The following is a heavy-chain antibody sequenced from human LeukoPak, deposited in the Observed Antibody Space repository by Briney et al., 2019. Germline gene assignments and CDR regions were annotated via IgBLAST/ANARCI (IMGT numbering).Heavy chain of an antibody. CDR3: ARSVYYYDSSGSRYYFDY. V-gene: IGHV5-51*01. D-gene: IGHD3-22*01. J-gene: IGHJ4*02. CDR1: GYSFTSYW. CDR2: IYPGDSDT. Sequence: GESLKISCKGSGYSFTSYWIGWVRQMPGKGLEWMGIIYPGDSDTRYSPSFQGQVTISADKSISTAYLQWSSLKASDTAMYYCARSVYYYDSSGSRYYFDYWGQGTLVTVSS.